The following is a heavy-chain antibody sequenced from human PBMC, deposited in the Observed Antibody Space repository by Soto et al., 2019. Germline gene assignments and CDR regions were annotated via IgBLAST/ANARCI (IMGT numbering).Heavy chain of an antibody. D-gene: IGHD6-19*01. J-gene: IGHJ5*02. CDR1: GVTFRDYW. Sequence: PVGSLRLSCAVSGVTFRDYWMHWVRQVPGKGLLWVSRIGPDGTSTNYADSVKGRFTISRSNPENTLYLQMNSLRAEDTGVYYCVREVIAVLGSIRWFDPWGQGTLVTVSS. CDR3: VREVIAVLGSIRWFDP. CDR2: IGPDGTST. V-gene: IGHV3-74*01.